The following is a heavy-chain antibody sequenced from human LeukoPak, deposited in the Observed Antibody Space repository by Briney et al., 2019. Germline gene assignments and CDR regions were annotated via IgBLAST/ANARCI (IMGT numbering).Heavy chain of an antibody. CDR1: GFTFSSYA. J-gene: IGHJ6*03. Sequence: GRSLRLSCSASGFTFSSYAMPWVRQAPGKSLECVLTISGRGHLEFYTESVKGRFTISRDHSKNTVHLQMDSLRAEDTAIYYCAREGDFWSGYPIDHYYYMDVWGKGTTVTVTS. CDR2: ISGRGHLE. V-gene: IGHV3-23*01. CDR3: AREGDFWSGYPIDHYYYMDV. D-gene: IGHD3-3*01.